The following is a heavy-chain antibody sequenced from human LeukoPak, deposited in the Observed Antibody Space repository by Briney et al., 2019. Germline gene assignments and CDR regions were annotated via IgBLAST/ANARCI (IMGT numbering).Heavy chain of an antibody. CDR1: GFTFSNYY. Sequence: GGSLRLSCAASGFTFSNYYMSWIRQAPGKGLEWVSYISSSGSTIYYADSVKGRFTISRDNAKNSLYLQMNSLRAEDTAVYYCARGVDDIAVAGHFDYWGQGTLVTVSS. D-gene: IGHD6-19*01. J-gene: IGHJ4*02. CDR2: ISSSGSTI. V-gene: IGHV3-11*01. CDR3: ARGVDDIAVAGHFDY.